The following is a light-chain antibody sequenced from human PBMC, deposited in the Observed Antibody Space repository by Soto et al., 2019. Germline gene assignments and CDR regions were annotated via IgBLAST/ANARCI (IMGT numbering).Light chain of an antibody. CDR2: GAF. CDR3: QQYGSSPPLT. J-gene: IGKJ4*01. CDR1: QSVSSNY. Sequence: EVVLTQSPGTLSLSPGERATLSCRASQSVSSNYLAWYQQKPGQAPRLLIYGAFTRATGIPARFSGSGSGTDFTLTITRLEPEDFAVYYCQQYGSSPPLTFGGGTKVEMK. V-gene: IGKV3-20*01.